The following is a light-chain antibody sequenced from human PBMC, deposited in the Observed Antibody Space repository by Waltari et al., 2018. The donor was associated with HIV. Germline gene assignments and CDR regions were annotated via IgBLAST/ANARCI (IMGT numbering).Light chain of an antibody. CDR1: SSDVGTYNS. CDR3: SSYVGNNIYV. Sequence: QSALTQPPSASGSPGQSVTISCIGTSSDVGTYNSVSWYQHHPGRAPKLMIFEVNQRASGVPDRFSASRSGNTAYLTVSGLQPEDEADYYCSSYVGNNIYVFGTGTKVTVL. CDR2: EVN. J-gene: IGLJ1*01. V-gene: IGLV2-8*01.